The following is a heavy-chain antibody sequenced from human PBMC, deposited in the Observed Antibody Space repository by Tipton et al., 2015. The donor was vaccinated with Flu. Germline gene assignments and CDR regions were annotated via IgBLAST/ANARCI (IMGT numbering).Heavy chain of an antibody. Sequence: SLRLSCAASGFTFSSYSMHWVRQAPGKGLEYVSGTSKNGGSTYYANSVKDRFTISRDNSKNTVYPQMGSLRPEDTAVYYCARSEGWLPFRDYFGMDVWGQGTTVIVPS. J-gene: IGHJ6*02. V-gene: IGHV3-64*01. CDR2: TSKNGGST. CDR3: ARSEGWLPFRDYFGMDV. D-gene: IGHD5-24*01. CDR1: GFTFSSYS.